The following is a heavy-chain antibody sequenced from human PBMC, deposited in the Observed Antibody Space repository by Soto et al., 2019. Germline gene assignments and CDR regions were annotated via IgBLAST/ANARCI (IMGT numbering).Heavy chain of an antibody. CDR3: ARDHLGFFSEAQAFDI. CDR1: GDSVSSNSAA. V-gene: IGHV6-1*01. D-gene: IGHD3-10*01. Sequence: PSQTLSLTCAISGDSVSSNSAAWNWIRQSPSRGLEWLGRTYYRSKWYNDYAVSVKSRITINPDTSKNQSSLQLNSVTPEDTAVYYCARDHLGFFSEAQAFDIWGQGTMVTVSS. J-gene: IGHJ3*02. CDR2: TYYRSKWYN.